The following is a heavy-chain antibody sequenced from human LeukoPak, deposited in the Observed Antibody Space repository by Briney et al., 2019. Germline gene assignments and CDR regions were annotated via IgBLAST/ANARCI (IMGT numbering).Heavy chain of an antibody. CDR1: GGTFSSYA. J-gene: IGHJ3*02. CDR2: IITIFGTA. D-gene: IGHD4-23*01. V-gene: IGHV1-69*13. Sequence: SVKVSCTASGGTFSSYAISWVRQAPGQGLEWMGGIITIFGTANYAQKFQGRVTITADESTSTAYMELSSLRSEDTAVYYCARDWRAYYGGNPDAFDIWGQGTMVTVSS. CDR3: ARDWRAYYGGNPDAFDI.